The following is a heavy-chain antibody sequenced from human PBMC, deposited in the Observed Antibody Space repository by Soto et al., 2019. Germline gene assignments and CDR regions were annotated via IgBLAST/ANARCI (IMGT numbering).Heavy chain of an antibody. V-gene: IGHV1-69*13. CDR3: ARSQSRRSYYYGMDV. CDR1: GGTFSSYA. Sequence: SLKVSCKASGGTFSSYAISWVRQAPGQGLEWMGGIIPIFGTANYAQKFQGRVTITADESTSTAYMELSSLRSEDTAVYYCARSQSRRSYYYGMDVWGQGTTVTVSS. D-gene: IGHD2-2*01. J-gene: IGHJ6*02. CDR2: IIPIFGTA.